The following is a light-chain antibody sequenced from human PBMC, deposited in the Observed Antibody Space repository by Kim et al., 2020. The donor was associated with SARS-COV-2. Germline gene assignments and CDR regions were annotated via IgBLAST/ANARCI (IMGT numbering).Light chain of an antibody. V-gene: IGKV3-15*01. J-gene: IGKJ2*01. CDR2: AAS. CDR3: QQYENWSPYT. Sequence: VSPGERVTLSCRASQNVGKNLAWYQKKHGEAPRLLMFAASTRATGVPARFSGSGSGTDFTLTISSLQSEDFALYYCQQYENWSPYTFGQGSKLEI. CDR1: QNVGKN.